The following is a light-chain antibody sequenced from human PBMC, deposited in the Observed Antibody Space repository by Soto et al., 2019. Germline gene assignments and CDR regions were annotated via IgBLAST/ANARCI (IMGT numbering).Light chain of an antibody. J-gene: IGLJ3*02. CDR3: LLSYGGLRV. Sequence: QAVVTQEPSLTVSPGGTVTLTCGSSTGTVASGHYPYWFQQKPGQAPRTLIYDTNDKHSWTPARFSGSLLGGKAALTLSGAQPEDEAEYYCLLSYGGLRVFGGGTKLTVL. CDR2: DTN. V-gene: IGLV7-46*01. CDR1: TGTVASGHY.